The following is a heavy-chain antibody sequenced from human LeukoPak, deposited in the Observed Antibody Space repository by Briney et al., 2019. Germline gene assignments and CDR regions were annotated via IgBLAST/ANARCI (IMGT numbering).Heavy chain of an antibody. CDR2: INPNSGGT. CDR1: GYTFTYYY. J-gene: IGHJ6*03. Sequence: ASVKVSCKASGYTFTYYYMDWVRQAPGQGLEWVGGINPNSGGTNYAQKFQGRVTMTRDTSISTAYMELSRLRSDATAVYYCARDRPTGYCSSTSCLEGYYYYYMDVWGKGTTVTVSS. CDR3: ARDRPTGYCSSTSCLEGYYYYYMDV. V-gene: IGHV1-2*02. D-gene: IGHD2-2*01.